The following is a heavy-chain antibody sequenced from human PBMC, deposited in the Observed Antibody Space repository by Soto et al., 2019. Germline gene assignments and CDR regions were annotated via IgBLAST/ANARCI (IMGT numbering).Heavy chain of an antibody. CDR1: GGPFSGYY. Sequence: WETLSLTCAVYGGPFSGYYWSRIRQPPGKGLEWIGEINHSGSTNYNPSLKSRVTISVDTSKNQFSLKLSSVTAADTAVYYCARCYYDSSGYYYYYYYYGMDVWGQGTTVT. J-gene: IGHJ6*02. CDR2: INHSGST. D-gene: IGHD3-22*01. V-gene: IGHV4-34*01. CDR3: ARCYYDSSGYYYYYYYYGMDV.